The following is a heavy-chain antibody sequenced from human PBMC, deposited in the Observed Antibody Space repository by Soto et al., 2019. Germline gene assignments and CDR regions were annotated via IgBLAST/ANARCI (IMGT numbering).Heavy chain of an antibody. CDR2: INAGNGNT. D-gene: IGHD3-22*01. CDR1: GYTFTSYA. V-gene: IGHV1-3*01. CDR3: ARDPGPSMIVATFDY. J-gene: IGHJ4*02. Sequence: ASVKVSCKASGYTFTSYAMHWVRQAPGQRLEWMGWINAGNGNTKYSQKFQGRVTITRDTSASTAYMELSSLRSEDTAVYYCARDPGPSMIVATFDYWGQGTQVAVSS.